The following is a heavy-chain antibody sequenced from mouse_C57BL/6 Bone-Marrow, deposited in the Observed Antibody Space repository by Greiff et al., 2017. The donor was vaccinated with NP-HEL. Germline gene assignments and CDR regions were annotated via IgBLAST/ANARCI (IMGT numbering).Heavy chain of an antibody. CDR1: GFNIKDDY. D-gene: IGHD2-4*01. CDR3: TTLPRYDYEFAY. J-gene: IGHJ3*01. V-gene: IGHV14-4*01. CDR2: IDPENGDT. Sequence: VQLQQSGAELVRPGASVKLSCTASGFNIKDDYMHWVKQRPEQGLEWIGWIDPENGDTEYASKFQGKATITADTSSNTAYLQLSSLTSEDTAVYYGTTLPRYDYEFAYWGQGTLVTVSA.